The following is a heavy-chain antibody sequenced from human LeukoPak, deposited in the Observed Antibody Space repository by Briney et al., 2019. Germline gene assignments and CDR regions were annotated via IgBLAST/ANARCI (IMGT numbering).Heavy chain of an antibody. CDR1: GGSISSGSYY. Sequence: SETLSLTCTVSGGSISSGSYYWSWVRQPPGKGLEWIGEIYHSGSTNYNPSLKSRVTISVDKSKNQFSLKLSSVTAADTAVYYCARGGSSSWDFDPWGQGTLVTVSS. CDR2: IYHSGST. V-gene: IGHV4-39*07. J-gene: IGHJ5*02. D-gene: IGHD6-13*01. CDR3: ARGGSSSWDFDP.